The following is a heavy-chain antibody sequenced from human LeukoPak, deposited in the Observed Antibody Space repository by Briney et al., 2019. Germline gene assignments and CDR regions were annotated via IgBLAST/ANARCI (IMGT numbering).Heavy chain of an antibody. CDR1: GGSISSSSYY. CDR2: IYYSGST. D-gene: IGHD3-22*01. V-gene: IGHV4-39*01. Sequence: PSETLSLTCTVSGGSISSSSYYWGWIRQPPGKGLEWIGSIYYSGSTYYNPTLKSRVTISVDTSMNQFSLKLSSVTAADTAVYYCAGHYDSSGYYYSDAFDIWGQGTMVTVSS. CDR3: AGHYDSSGYYYSDAFDI. J-gene: IGHJ3*02.